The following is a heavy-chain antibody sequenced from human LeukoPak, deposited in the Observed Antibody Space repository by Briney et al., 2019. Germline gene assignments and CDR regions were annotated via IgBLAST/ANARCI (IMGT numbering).Heavy chain of an antibody. CDR1: GGSINSYY. J-gene: IGHJ4*02. D-gene: IGHD5-12*01. V-gene: IGHV4-59*01. Sequence: SETLSLTCTVSGGSINSYYWSWIRQPPGKGLEWIGYIFYSGNTNYNPSLKSRVTISVDTSKNQFSLKLSSVIAADTAVYYCARGGSSGYDPFDYWGKGTLVTVSS. CDR3: ARGGSSGYDPFDY. CDR2: IFYSGNT.